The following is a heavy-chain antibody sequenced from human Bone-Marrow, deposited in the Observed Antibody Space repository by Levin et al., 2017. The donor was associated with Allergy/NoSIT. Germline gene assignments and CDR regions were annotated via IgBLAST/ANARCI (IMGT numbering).Heavy chain of an antibody. CDR1: GFTLSNAW. V-gene: IGHV3-15*01. Sequence: GGSLRLSCAASGFTLSNAWMTWVRQAPGKGLEWVGRIKLKTDGGTTDYAAPVKGRFTISRDDAENTLYLQMNSLKTEDTAVYYCTAGLGLSDIDYWGQGTLVTVSS. J-gene: IGHJ4*02. D-gene: IGHD4/OR15-4a*01. CDR2: IKLKTDGGTT. CDR3: TAGLGLSDIDY.